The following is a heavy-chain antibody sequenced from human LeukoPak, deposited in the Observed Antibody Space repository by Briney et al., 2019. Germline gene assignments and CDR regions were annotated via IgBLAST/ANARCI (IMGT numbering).Heavy chain of an antibody. V-gene: IGHV4-4*07. D-gene: IGHD6-6*01. CDR3: ARDRGIFEYSSFDP. Sequence: SETLSLTCTVSGGPISSYYWSWIRQPAGKGLEWIGRIYTSGSTNYNPSLKSRVTMSVDTSKNQFSLKLSSVTAADTAVYYCARDRGIFEYSSFDPWGQGTLVTVSS. J-gene: IGHJ5*02. CDR2: IYTSGST. CDR1: GGPISSYY.